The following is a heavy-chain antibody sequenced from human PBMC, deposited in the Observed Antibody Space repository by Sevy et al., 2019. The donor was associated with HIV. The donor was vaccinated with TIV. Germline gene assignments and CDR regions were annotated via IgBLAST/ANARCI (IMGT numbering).Heavy chain of an antibody. V-gene: IGHV3-15*01. J-gene: IGHJ5*02. D-gene: IGHD5-18*01. Sequence: GGSLRLSCAASGFTFSNAWMSWVRQAPGKGLEWVGRIKSKTDGGTTDYAAPVKGRFTISRDDSKNTLYLQMNSLKTEETAVYYCTEGLWPLGGFWFDPWGQGTLVTVSS. CDR1: GFTFSNAW. CDR2: IKSKTDGGTT. CDR3: TEGLWPLGGFWFDP.